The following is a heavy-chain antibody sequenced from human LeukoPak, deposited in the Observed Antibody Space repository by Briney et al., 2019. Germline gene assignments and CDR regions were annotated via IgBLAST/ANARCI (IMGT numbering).Heavy chain of an antibody. V-gene: IGHV1-69*13. D-gene: IGHD5-18*01. CDR1: GGSFSTNA. CDR2: LIPVFDTG. J-gene: IGHJ4*02. CDR3: TRDLGYGNGGNY. Sequence: GASVKVSCKASGGSFSTNAISWVRQAPGQGLEWMGALIPVFDTGTYSQKFQDRLTITADQSTSTMYMELSSLTSEDTAVYYCTRDLGYGNGGNYWGQGTLVTVSS.